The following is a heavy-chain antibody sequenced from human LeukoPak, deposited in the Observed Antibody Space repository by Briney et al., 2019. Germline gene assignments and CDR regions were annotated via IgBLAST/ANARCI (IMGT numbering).Heavy chain of an antibody. V-gene: IGHV3-48*02. J-gene: IGHJ4*02. CDR3: ARDDYDSSGYYVHY. Sequence: GGSLRLSCAASGFTFSSYSMNWVRQAPGKGLEWGSYISSSSSTIYYADSVKGRFTISRDNAKNSLYLQMNSLRDEDTAVYYCARDDYDSSGYYVHYWGQGTLVTVSS. D-gene: IGHD3-22*01. CDR1: GFTFSSYS. CDR2: ISSSSSTI.